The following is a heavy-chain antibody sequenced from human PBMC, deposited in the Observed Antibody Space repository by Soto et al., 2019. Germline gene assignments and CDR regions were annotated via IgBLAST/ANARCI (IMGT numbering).Heavy chain of an antibody. V-gene: IGHV3-7*01. Sequence: GGSLRLSCAASGFTFSSYWMSWVRQAPGKGLEWVANIKQDGSEKYYVDSVKGRFTISRDNAKNSLYLQMNSLRAEDTAVYYCARDHGKSVVPAASYWGQGTLVTVSS. J-gene: IGHJ4*02. CDR3: ARDHGKSVVPAASY. D-gene: IGHD2-2*01. CDR1: GFTFSSYW. CDR2: IKQDGSEK.